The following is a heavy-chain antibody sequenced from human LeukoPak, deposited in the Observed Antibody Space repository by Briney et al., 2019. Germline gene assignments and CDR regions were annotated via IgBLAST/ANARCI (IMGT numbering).Heavy chain of an antibody. D-gene: IGHD4-17*01. CDR1: GDSMKNFY. Sequence: SETLSLTCTVSGDSMKNFYWSWIRQPPGKGLEWIGYIYYSGGTNSNPSLNSRVTISVDTSKNQLSLKLASVTAADTAIYYCARGDYGDFVYWGQGALVTVSS. V-gene: IGHV4-59*01. J-gene: IGHJ4*02. CDR2: IYYSGGT. CDR3: ARGDYGDFVY.